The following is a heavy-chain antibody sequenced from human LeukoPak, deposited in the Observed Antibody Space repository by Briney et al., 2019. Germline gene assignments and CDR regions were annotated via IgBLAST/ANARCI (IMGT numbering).Heavy chain of an antibody. V-gene: IGHV4-59*01. D-gene: IGHD2-2*01. CDR1: GGSITSYY. CDR3: ARDQYHRRDYYYYGMDV. Sequence: SETLSLTCTVSGGSITSYYWSWIRQPPGKGLEWIGYIYYSGSTNYNPSLKSRVTISVDTSKNQFSLKLSSVTAADTAVYYCARDQYHRRDYYYYGMDVWGQGTTVTVSS. J-gene: IGHJ6*02. CDR2: IYYSGST.